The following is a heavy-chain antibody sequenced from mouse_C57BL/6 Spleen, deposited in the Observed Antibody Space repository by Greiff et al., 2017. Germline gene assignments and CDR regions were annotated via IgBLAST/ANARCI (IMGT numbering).Heavy chain of an antibody. J-gene: IGHJ4*01. CDR1: GYTFTSYW. Sequence: VQLVESGAELVMPGASVKLSCKASGYTFTSYWMHWVKQRPGQGLEWIGEIDPSDSYTNYNQKFKGKSTLTVDKSSSTAYMQLSSLTSEDSAVYYCARRAVVATDYAMDYWGQGTSVTVSS. D-gene: IGHD1-1*01. CDR2: IDPSDSYT. CDR3: ARRAVVATDYAMDY. V-gene: IGHV1-69*01.